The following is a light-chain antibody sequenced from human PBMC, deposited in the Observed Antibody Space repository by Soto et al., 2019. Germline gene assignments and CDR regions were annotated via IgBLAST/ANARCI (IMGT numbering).Light chain of an antibody. CDR2: GAS. CDR3: QQYGGSPPGLT. V-gene: IGKV3-20*01. CDR1: QSVSSSY. Sequence: EIVLTQSPGTLSLSPGERAILSCRASQSVSSSYFAWYQQKPGQAPSLLIYGASNRATGIPDTFSGSGSGTDFTLTISRLEPEDFAVYYCQQYGGSPPGLTFGGGTRVEIK. J-gene: IGKJ4*01.